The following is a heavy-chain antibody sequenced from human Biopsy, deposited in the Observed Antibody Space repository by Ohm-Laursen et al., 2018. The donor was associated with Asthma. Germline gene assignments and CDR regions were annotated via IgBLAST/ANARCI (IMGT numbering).Heavy chain of an antibody. Sequence: SSVKVSCKVSGDSLSIFTYSWVRQAPGQGLEWMGGLSPMIGRANYAQKFQGRVTISADRSTSTAYMELSSLTIEDTAVYYCARAVTILQEWSGGMDVWGQGTTVTVSS. CDR1: GDSLSIFT. CDR2: LSPMIGRA. D-gene: IGHD3-3*01. CDR3: ARAVTILQEWSGGMDV. V-gene: IGHV1-69*06. J-gene: IGHJ6*02.